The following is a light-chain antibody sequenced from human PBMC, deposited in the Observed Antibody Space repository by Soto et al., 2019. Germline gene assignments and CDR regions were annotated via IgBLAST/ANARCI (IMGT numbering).Light chain of an antibody. J-gene: IGKJ1*01. CDR1: QSIFNF. V-gene: IGKV1-39*01. CDR3: QQSYSSPWT. Sequence: DIQMTQSPSSLSASVGDRVTISCRASQSIFNFLNWYQQKPGKAPKVLIYAASSLQSGVPARFSGSGSGTEFTLTISNLQPEDFAIYHCQQSYSSPWTFGQGTKVEIK. CDR2: AAS.